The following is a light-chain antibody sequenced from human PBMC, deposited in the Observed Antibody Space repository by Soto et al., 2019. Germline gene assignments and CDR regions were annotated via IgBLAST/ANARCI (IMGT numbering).Light chain of an antibody. V-gene: IGKV1-8*01. CDR3: QQYYSYPLT. CDR2: AAS. J-gene: IGKJ4*01. CDR1: QGISSY. Sequence: IQLTQSPSSLSASTGDRVAITCRASQGISSYLAWYQQKPGKAPKLLIYAASTLQSGVPSRFSGSGSGTDFTLTISCLQSEDFATYYCQQYYSYPLTFGGGTKVDIK.